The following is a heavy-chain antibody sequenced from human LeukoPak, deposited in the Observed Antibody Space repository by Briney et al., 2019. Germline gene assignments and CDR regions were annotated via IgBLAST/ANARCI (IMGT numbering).Heavy chain of an antibody. CDR3: ARVFYYSSGRSFDL. J-gene: IGHJ3*01. CDR2: IKQDGSEK. V-gene: IGHV3-7*04. CDR1: GFTFSSYW. D-gene: IGHD3-10*01. Sequence: TGGSLRLSCAASGFTFSSYWMSWVRQAPGKGLEWVANIKQDGSEKYYVDSVKGRFTISRDNAKNLLYLQRNNVRAEDTAVCYCARVFYYSSGRSFDLWGQGTMVTVSS.